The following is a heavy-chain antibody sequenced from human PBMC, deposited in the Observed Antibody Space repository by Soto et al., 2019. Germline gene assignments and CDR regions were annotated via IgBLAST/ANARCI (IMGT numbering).Heavy chain of an antibody. CDR1: GFTFSSNS. Sequence: GGSLRLSCATSGFTFSSNSMNWVRQAPGMGLEWVSSISSSSRYIYYADSVRGRFTISRDNAKNSLYLQINSLRAEDTAVYYCARDRLVAATSAPPYCYYGMDVWGQGTTVTVSS. D-gene: IGHD2-15*01. CDR3: ARDRLVAATSAPPYCYYGMDV. J-gene: IGHJ6*02. V-gene: IGHV3-21*01. CDR2: ISSSSRYI.